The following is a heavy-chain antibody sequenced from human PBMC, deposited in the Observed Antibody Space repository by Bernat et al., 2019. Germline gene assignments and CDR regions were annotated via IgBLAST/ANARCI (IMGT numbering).Heavy chain of an antibody. V-gene: IGHV4-39*01. J-gene: IGHJ6*02. CDR3: ARQTMVRGVIAPNYGMDV. CDR2: IYYSGST. Sequence: QLQLQESGPGLVKPSETLSLTCTVSGGSISSSSYYWGWIRQPPGKGLEWIGSIYYSGSTYYNPSLKSRVTISVDTSKNQFSLKLSSVTAADTAVYYCARQTMVRGVIAPNYGMDVWGQGTTVTVSS. D-gene: IGHD3-10*01. CDR1: GGSISSSSYY.